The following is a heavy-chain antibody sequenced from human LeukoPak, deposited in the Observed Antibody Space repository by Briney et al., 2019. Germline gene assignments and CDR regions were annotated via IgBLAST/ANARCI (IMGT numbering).Heavy chain of an antibody. CDR1: GGSISSYY. CDR2: IYNSGST. Sequence: SETLSLTCTVSGGSISSYYWSWIRQPPGKGLEWIGYIYNSGSTNYNPSLKSRVTISVDTSKKQFSLKLSSVTAADTAVYYCARGAGSTISNDAFDMWGQGTMVSVSS. V-gene: IGHV4-59*12. CDR3: ARGAGSTISNDAFDM. J-gene: IGHJ3*02. D-gene: IGHD5-24*01.